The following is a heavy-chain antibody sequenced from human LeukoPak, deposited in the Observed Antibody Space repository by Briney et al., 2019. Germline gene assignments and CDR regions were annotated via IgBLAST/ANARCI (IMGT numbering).Heavy chain of an antibody. CDR1: GGSISSYY. V-gene: IGHV4-59*01. J-gene: IGHJ5*02. CDR2: IYYSGST. D-gene: IGHD3-22*01. Sequence: SETLSLTSTVSGGSISSYYWSWIRQPPGKGLEWIGYIYYSGSTNYNPSLKSRVTISVDTSKNQFSLKLSSVTAADTAVYYCARGRLLLYYDGRGFDPWGQGTLVTVSS. CDR3: ARGRLLLYYDGRGFDP.